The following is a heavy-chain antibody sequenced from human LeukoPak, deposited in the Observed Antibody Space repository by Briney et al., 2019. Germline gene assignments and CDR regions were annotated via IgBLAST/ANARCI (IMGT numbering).Heavy chain of an antibody. CDR1: GYRFTSYG. CDR2: INPSGGST. CDR3: ARVAAEVVGVPGAIGFGWLRRDYYYMDV. J-gene: IGHJ6*03. D-gene: IGHD2-2*02. V-gene: IGHV1-46*01. Sequence: ASVKVSCKAFGYRFTSYGITWVRQAPGEGLEWMGIINPSGGSTSYAQKFQGRVTMTRDMSTSTVYMELSSLRSEDTAVYYCARVAAEVVGVPGAIGFGWLRRDYYYMDVWGKGTTVTVSS.